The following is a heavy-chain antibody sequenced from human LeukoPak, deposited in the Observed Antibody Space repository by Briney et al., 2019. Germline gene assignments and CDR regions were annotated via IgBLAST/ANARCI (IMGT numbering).Heavy chain of an antibody. CDR1: GNTFPGNY. D-gene: IGHD6-13*01. V-gene: IGHV1-2*02. CDR2: INPSSGRT. J-gene: IGHJ4*02. Sequence: ASVKVSCKASGNTFPGNYLHWVRQAPGQGPEWMGWINPSSGRTNPAQKFQGRVAMTRDTSISTVYIQLKRLTSDDTAVYYCAGGSSYYFFDYWGQGVLVTVSS. CDR3: AGGSSYYFFDY.